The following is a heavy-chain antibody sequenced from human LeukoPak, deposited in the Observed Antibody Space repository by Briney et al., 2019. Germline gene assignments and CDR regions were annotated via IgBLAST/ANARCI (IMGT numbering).Heavy chain of an antibody. Sequence: GESLRMSCKGSGFRFTTYWITWVRQMPGKGLEWMGRIDPSDSYTNYSPSFQGHVTISADQAISTAYLQWSSLKASDTAMYYCARHDYGSGSYYDRRDHYYGMDVWGQGTTVTVSS. J-gene: IGHJ6*02. CDR1: GFRFTTYW. CDR2: IDPSDSYT. CDR3: ARHDYGSGSYYDRRDHYYGMDV. V-gene: IGHV5-10-1*01. D-gene: IGHD3-10*01.